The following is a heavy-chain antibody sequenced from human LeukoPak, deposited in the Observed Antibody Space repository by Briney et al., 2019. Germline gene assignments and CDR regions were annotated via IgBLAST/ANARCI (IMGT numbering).Heavy chain of an antibody. CDR2: ISGSGGST. J-gene: IGHJ4*02. CDR3: ARGARGFDY. V-gene: IGHV3-23*01. D-gene: IGHD3-10*01. Sequence: GGSLRLSCAASGFTFSSYAMSWVRQAPGKGLEWVSAISGSGGSTYYADSVKGRFTISRDNAKNSLYLRVNSLRVEDTAVYYCARGARGFDYWGQGTLVTVSS. CDR1: GFTFSSYA.